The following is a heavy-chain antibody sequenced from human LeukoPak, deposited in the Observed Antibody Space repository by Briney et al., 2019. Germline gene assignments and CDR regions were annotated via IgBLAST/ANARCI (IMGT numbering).Heavy chain of an antibody. CDR3: AKVRGYSGYDLDY. Sequence: PGGSLRLSCAASGFTFSSYGMHWVHQAPGKGLEWVAFIRYDGSNKYYADSVKGRFTISRDNSKNTLYLQMNSLRAEDTAVYYCAKVRGYSGYDLDYWGQGTLVTVSS. CDR2: IRYDGSNK. J-gene: IGHJ4*02. V-gene: IGHV3-30*02. D-gene: IGHD5-12*01. CDR1: GFTFSSYG.